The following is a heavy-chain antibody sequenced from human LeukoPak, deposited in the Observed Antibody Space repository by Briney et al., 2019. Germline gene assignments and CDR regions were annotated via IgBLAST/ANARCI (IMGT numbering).Heavy chain of an antibody. Sequence: ASVKVSGKASGYTVTGYYMHWGRQAPGQGLGWRGGINPTSGVTNYAQKFQGRVNMTRDTSISTAYMELSRLRSDDTAVYYCARAGYDILTGYYHPLDYWGQGTLVTVSS. CDR1: GYTVTGYY. J-gene: IGHJ4*02. CDR2: INPTSGVT. V-gene: IGHV1-2*02. CDR3: ARAGYDILTGYYHPLDY. D-gene: IGHD3-9*01.